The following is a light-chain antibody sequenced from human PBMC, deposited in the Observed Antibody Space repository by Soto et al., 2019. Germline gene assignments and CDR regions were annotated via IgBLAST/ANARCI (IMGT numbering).Light chain of an antibody. CDR1: QSLSSN. CDR3: QQYNNWPLLLT. Sequence: EIVMTQSPATLSVSPGERATLSCRASQSLSSNLAWYQQKPGQAPRLLIYGASTRATGIPARFSGSGSGIEFTLTISSLQSEDFAVYYCQQYNNWPLLLTFGGGTKVEIK. V-gene: IGKV3-15*01. CDR2: GAS. J-gene: IGKJ4*01.